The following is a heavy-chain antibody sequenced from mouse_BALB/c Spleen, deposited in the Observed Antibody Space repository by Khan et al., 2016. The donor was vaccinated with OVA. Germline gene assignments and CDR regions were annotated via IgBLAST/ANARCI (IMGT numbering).Heavy chain of an antibody. D-gene: IGHD2-1*01. CDR2: ISSDGDYT. CDR1: GFTFRTYA. Sequence: EVELVESGGGLVKPGGSLKLSCAVSGFTFRTYAMSWVRQTPEKRLEWVATISSDGDYTYYPDNVTGRFTISRDHAKNTLYLQMSSLRSEDTAMYYCARSPYGNFAYWGQGTLVTVSA. J-gene: IGHJ3*01. V-gene: IGHV5-9-3*01. CDR3: ARSPYGNFAY.